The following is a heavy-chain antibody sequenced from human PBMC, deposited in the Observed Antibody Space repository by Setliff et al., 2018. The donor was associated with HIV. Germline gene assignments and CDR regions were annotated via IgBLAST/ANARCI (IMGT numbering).Heavy chain of an antibody. CDR1: GYTLTELS. J-gene: IGHJ1*01. Sequence: GASVKVSCKISGYTLTELSIHWVRQAPGQGLEWMANFDPEDGETFYAQKFQGRLTMTEDTSTDTAYMELSSLRSDDTAMYYCATDHGYSSTWYSESFQHWGQGTVVTVSS. V-gene: IGHV1-24*01. D-gene: IGHD6-13*01. CDR3: ATDHGYSSTWYSESFQH. CDR2: FDPEDGET.